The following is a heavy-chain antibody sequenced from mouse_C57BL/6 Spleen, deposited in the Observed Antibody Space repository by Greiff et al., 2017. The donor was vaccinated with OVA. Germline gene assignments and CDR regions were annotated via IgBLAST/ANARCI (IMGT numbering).Heavy chain of an antibody. Sequence: EVQVVESGPELVKPGASVKISCKASGYSFTGYYMNWVKQSPEKSLEWIGEINPSTGGTTYNQKFKAKATLTVDKSSSTAYMQLKSLTSEDSAVYYCARVDGYFDYWGQGTTLTVSS. V-gene: IGHV1-42*01. CDR3: ARVDGYFDY. CDR1: GYSFTGYY. D-gene: IGHD2-3*01. J-gene: IGHJ2*01. CDR2: INPSTGGT.